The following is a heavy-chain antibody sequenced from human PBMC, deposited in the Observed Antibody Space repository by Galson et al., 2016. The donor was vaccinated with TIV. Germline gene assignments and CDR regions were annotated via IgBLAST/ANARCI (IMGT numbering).Heavy chain of an antibody. D-gene: IGHD6-19*01. CDR3: ASGTSSAVADY. Sequence: QSGAEVKKPGESLKVSCKGSGYRFTTYWIAWVRQMPGKGLEYMGIIFSGDSDTRYSKSFQGHVTISADKSITTAYLQWSSLKASDTAIYYCASGTSSAVADYWGQGTLVTVSS. CDR2: IFSGDSDT. V-gene: IGHV5-51*03. J-gene: IGHJ4*02. CDR1: GYRFTTYW.